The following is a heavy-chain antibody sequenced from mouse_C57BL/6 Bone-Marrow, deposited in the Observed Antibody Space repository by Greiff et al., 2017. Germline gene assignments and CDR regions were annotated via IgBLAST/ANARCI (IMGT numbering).Heavy chain of an antibody. D-gene: IGHD2-3*01. V-gene: IGHV5-17*01. CDR3: ARPGWGLLRYFDG. CDR2: ISSGSSTI. Sequence: DVMLVESGGGLVKPGGSLKLSCAASGFTFSDYGMHWVRQAPEKGLEWVAYISSGSSTIHYADRVKGRVTISRDTAKNTLFLQMTSLMSADTSMYYWARPGWGLLRYFDGWGTGTTVTVSS. J-gene: IGHJ1*03. CDR1: GFTFSDYG.